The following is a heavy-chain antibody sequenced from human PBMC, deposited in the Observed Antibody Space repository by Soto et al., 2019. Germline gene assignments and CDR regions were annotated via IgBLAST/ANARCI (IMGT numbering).Heavy chain of an antibody. V-gene: IGHV3-15*01. Sequence: GGSLRLSCAASGFTFSNAWMSWVRQAPGKGMEWVGRIKSKTDGGNTDYAAPVKGRFTISRDDSKNKLYLQMNSLKTADTSLYSCTTQDDSYGTGPQDYWGQGTLVTVSS. CDR1: GFTFSNAW. CDR3: TTQDDSYGTGPQDY. D-gene: IGHD5-18*01. CDR2: IKSKTDGGNT. J-gene: IGHJ4*02.